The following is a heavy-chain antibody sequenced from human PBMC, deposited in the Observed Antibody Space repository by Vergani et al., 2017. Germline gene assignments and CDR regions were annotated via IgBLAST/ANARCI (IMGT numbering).Heavy chain of an antibody. CDR3: ARADLKYDPGDAFDI. V-gene: IGHV3-30*03. D-gene: IGHD3-10*01. J-gene: IGHJ3*02. Sequence: QVQLVESGGGVVQPGRSLRLSCAASGFTFSSYGMHWVRQAPGKGLEWVAVISYDGSNKYYADSVKGRFPISRDNSKNTLYLQMNSLRAEDTAVYYCARADLKYDPGDAFDIWGQGTMVTVSS. CDR1: GFTFSSYG. CDR2: ISYDGSNK.